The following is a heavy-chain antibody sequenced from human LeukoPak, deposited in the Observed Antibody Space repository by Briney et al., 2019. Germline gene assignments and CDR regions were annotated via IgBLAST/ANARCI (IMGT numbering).Heavy chain of an antibody. CDR3: ARAVPSRQAIDY. Sequence: GGSLRLSCAASGFTFSNYAMRWVRQAPGKGLDWVAVVSFHGTDKFYADSVKGRFAISRDNSKNTLYLQMNSLIPEDTAVYYCARAVPSRQAIDYWGQGTLVTVSS. V-gene: IGHV3-30*09. J-gene: IGHJ4*02. CDR2: VSFHGTDK. CDR1: GFTFSNYA.